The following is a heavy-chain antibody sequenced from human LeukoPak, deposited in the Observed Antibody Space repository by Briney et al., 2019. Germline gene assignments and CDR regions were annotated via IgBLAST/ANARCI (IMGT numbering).Heavy chain of an antibody. CDR1: GFTFSSYD. CDR2: IGTAGEI. CDR3: ARMTTVTIYYYYYYMDV. V-gene: IGHV3-13*01. J-gene: IGHJ6*03. D-gene: IGHD4-17*01. Sequence: GGSLRLSCAASGFTFSSYDIHWVRQATGKGLEWVSGIGTAGEIYYPGSVKGRFTISRDNSKNTLYLQMNSLRAEDTAVYYCARMTTVTIYYYYYYMDVWGKGTTVTISS.